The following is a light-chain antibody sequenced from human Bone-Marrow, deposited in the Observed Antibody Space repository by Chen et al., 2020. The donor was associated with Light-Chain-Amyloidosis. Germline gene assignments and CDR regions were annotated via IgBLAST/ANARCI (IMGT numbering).Light chain of an antibody. V-gene: IGLV3-21*02. CDR3: QVRDRSSDRPV. Sequence: SYVLTQPSSVSVAPGQTATIACGGNHLGSTSVHWSQQTPGQAPLLVVYDASDRPSGIPERLSGSNSRNTATLTISSVEAGDEADYYCQVRDRSSDRPVFGGGTKLTVL. CDR2: DAS. J-gene: IGLJ3*02. CDR1: HLGSTS.